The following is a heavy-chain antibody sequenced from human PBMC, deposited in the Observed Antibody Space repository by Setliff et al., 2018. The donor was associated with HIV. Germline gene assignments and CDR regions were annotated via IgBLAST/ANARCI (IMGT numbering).Heavy chain of an antibody. J-gene: IGHJ4*02. CDR3: ARREYSSSSPPFDY. Sequence: SETMSLTCTVSGGSISSSSYYWGWIRQPPGKGLEWIGTIYYSGSTYSNPSLKSRVTMSVDTSKNQFSLKLISVTAADTAVYYCARREYSSSSPPFDYWGQGTLVTVSS. CDR1: GGSISSSSYY. D-gene: IGHD6-6*01. V-gene: IGHV4-39*01. CDR2: IYYSGST.